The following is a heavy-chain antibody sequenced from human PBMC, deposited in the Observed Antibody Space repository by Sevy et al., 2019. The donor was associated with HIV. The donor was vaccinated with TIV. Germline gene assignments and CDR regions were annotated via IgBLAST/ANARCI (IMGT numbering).Heavy chain of an antibody. CDR2: ISFSSNYI. CDR3: AKDLHNTVFGGFDV. J-gene: IGHJ3*01. Sequence: GGSLRLSCAASGFTFSTFAMNWVRQAPGKGLEWVSFISFSSNYIYYADSVKGRFTISRDNAKNSLYLQMNSLRAEDKAVDYCAKDLHNTVFGGFDVWGQGTMVTVSS. CDR1: GFTFSTFA. D-gene: IGHD3-3*01. V-gene: IGHV3-21*01.